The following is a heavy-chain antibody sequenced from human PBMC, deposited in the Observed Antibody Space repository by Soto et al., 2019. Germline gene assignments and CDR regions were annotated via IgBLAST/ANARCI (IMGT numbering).Heavy chain of an antibody. CDR2: ISSSSSYI. V-gene: IGHV3-21*01. CDR3: ARDPTTVTTSY. D-gene: IGHD4-17*01. Sequence: VGSLRLSCAASGFTFSSYSMNWVRQAPGKGLEWVSSISSSSSYIYYADSVKGRFTISRDNAKNSLYLQMNSLRAEDTAVYYCARDPTTVTTSYWGQGTLVTVSS. CDR1: GFTFSSYS. J-gene: IGHJ4*02.